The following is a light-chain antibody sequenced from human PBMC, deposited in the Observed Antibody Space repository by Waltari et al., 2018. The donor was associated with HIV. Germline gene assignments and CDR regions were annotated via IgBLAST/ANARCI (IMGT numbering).Light chain of an antibody. J-gene: IGLJ3*02. Sequence: SSVLTQPPSVSVAPGKTATIPCGGNNIGFNSVLWYQQRPGQAPVLVISYDSDRPSGIPGRFAGSNSGNTATLTISRVEGGDEATYSCQVWEINSDHPGVFGGGTKRTVL. CDR2: YDS. CDR1: NIGFNS. V-gene: IGLV3-21*01. CDR3: QVWEINSDHPGV.